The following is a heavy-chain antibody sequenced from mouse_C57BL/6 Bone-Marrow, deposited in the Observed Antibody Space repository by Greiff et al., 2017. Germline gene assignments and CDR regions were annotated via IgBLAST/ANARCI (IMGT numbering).Heavy chain of an antibody. J-gene: IGHJ1*03. CDR1: GFTFSNYW. CDR2: IRLKSDNYAT. CDR3: TGQTTDDVKGYFDV. Sequence: DVKLQESGGGLVQPGGSMKLSCVASGFTFSNYWMNWVRQSPETGLEWVAQIRLKSDNYATHYAESVKGRFTISRDDSKSSVYLQMNNLRAEDTGIDYCTGQTTDDVKGYFDVWGTGTTVTVSS. D-gene: IGHD1-1*01. V-gene: IGHV6-3*01.